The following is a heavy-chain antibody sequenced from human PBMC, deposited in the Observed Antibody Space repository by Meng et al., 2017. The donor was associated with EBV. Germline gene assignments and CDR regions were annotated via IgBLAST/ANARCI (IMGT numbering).Heavy chain of an antibody. D-gene: IGHD2-2*01. CDR2: IYDGGTT. V-gene: IGHV4-61*01. J-gene: IGHJ4*02. CDR1: CASVSGGPST. Sequence: QGQPHGSGPRLVEPSETLSLTFSVSCASVSGGPSTWSWIRQPQGKELQWIGYIYDGGTTIYNPSLKSRVTIFLDTSRNQFSLGLRSVTTADTAVYYCAKSSSSTPGVVDSWGQGTLVTVSS. CDR3: AKSSSSTPGVVDS.